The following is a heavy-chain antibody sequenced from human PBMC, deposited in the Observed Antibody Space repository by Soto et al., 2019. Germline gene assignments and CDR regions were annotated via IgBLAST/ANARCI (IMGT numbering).Heavy chain of an antibody. CDR1: GFTFSSYA. CDR2: ISLDGSNK. J-gene: IGHJ4*02. CDR3: AKDGPVTTGTFDY. D-gene: IGHD4-17*01. Sequence: QVQLVESGGGVVQPGRSLRLSCAASGFTFSSYAMHWVRQAPGKGLEWVALISLDGSNKYYADSVKGRFTISRDNSKNTQYLQMNSLSSEDTAIYDCAKDGPVTTGTFDYWGQGALVTVSS. V-gene: IGHV3-30*18.